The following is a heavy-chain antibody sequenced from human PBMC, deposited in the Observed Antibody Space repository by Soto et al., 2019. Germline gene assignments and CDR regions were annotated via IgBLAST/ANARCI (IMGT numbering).Heavy chain of an antibody. CDR3: ARDVRRNWHYFGD. CDR1: GGSISSGDYY. Sequence: SETLSLISFVSGGSISSGDYYWSWIRQHPGKGLEWIGYIYYIGSAYYIPSLKSRVTMSVDTSKNQFSLKLSSVTAADTAIYFCARDVRRNWHYFGDWGQRPIITLSP. CDR2: IYYIGSA. D-gene: IGHD1-1*01. V-gene: IGHV4-31*03. J-gene: IGHJ4*02.